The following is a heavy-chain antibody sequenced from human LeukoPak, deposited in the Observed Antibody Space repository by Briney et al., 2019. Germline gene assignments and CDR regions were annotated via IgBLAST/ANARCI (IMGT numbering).Heavy chain of an antibody. CDR2: IWYDGSNK. J-gene: IGHJ6*02. D-gene: IGHD3-3*01. CDR1: GFTFSSYG. CDR3: ARSGYYDFWSGYLPYYYGMDV. V-gene: IGHV3-33*01. Sequence: GGSLRLSCAASGFTFSSYGMHWVRQAPGKGLEWVAVIWYDGSNKYYADSVKGRFTISRDNSKNTLYLQMNSLRAKDTAVYYCARSGYYDFWSGYLPYYYGMDVWGQGTTVTVSS.